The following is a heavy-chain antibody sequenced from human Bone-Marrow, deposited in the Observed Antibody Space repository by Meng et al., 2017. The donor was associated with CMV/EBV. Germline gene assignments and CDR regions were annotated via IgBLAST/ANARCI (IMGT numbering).Heavy chain of an antibody. CDR3: AREDNSMIRGIGDY. V-gene: IGHV4-39*06. CDR1: GGSISSSSYY. Sequence: GSLRLSCTVSGGSISSSSYYWGWIRQPPGKGLEWIGSIYYSGSTYYNPSLKSRVTISVDTSKNQFPLKLSSVTAADTAVYYCAREDNSMIRGIGDYWGQGTLVTVSS. CDR2: IYYSGST. J-gene: IGHJ4*02. D-gene: IGHD3-10*01.